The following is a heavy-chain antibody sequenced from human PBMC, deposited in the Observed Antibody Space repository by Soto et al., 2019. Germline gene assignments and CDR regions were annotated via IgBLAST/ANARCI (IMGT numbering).Heavy chain of an antibody. CDR3: APLSVSLSGPYGIHV. J-gene: IGHJ6*02. CDR1: GYSVSSSDYY. V-gene: IGHV4-39*01. D-gene: IGHD2-15*01. Sequence: SETLSLTCSVSGYSVSSSDYYWAWIRQPPGKGLEWIGSMFYSGLTYYNPSLKSRVTLSVDTSKNQFSVRLNSVTAADTAVYYCAPLSVSLSGPYGIHVWGQGTTVTVS. CDR2: MFYSGLT.